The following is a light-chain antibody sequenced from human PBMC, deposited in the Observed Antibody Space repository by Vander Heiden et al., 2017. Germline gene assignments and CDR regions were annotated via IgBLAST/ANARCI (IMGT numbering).Light chain of an antibody. J-gene: IGKJ3*01. CDR2: DAS. V-gene: IGKV3-11*01. Sequence: EIVLTQSPATLSLSPGERATLSCRASQSVSSYLAWYQQKPGQAPRLLIYDASNRATGIPARFSGSGSGTDFTLTISSLEPEDFGVYYCQQRSNCPRIFGHGTKVDIK. CDR1: QSVSSY. CDR3: QQRSNCPRI.